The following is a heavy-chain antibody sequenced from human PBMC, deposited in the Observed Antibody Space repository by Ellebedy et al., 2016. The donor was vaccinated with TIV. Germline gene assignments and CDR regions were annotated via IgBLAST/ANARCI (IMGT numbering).Heavy chain of an antibody. CDR1: GYTLTELS. Sequence: SVKVSXXVSGYTLTELSMHWVRQAPGKGLEWMGGIIPIFGTANYAQKFQGRVTITADESTSTAYMELSSLRSEDTAVYYCARDRDCSSTSCYAWGLGHDAFDIWGQGTMVTVSS. V-gene: IGHV1-69*13. CDR3: ARDRDCSSTSCYAWGLGHDAFDI. J-gene: IGHJ3*02. D-gene: IGHD2-2*01. CDR2: IIPIFGTA.